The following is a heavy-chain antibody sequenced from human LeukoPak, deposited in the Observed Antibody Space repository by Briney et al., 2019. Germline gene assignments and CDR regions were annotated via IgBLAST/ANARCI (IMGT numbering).Heavy chain of an antibody. CDR2: ISISGETS. V-gene: IGHV3-11*04. D-gene: IGHD2-15*01. CDR3: ARDVCSGGSCYSFDY. CDR1: GFTFSDHY. J-gene: IGHJ4*02. Sequence: GGSLRLSCAASGFTFSDHYMSWMRQAPGKGLEWLSHISISGETSYNADSVKGRFTISRDNGKSTLHLQLNSLRAEDTAVYYCARDVCSGGSCYSFDYWGQGTLVTVSS.